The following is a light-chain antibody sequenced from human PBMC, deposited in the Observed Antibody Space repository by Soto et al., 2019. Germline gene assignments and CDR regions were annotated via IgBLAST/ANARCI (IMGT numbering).Light chain of an antibody. Sequence: SYELTQPPSVSVAPGQTATIPCSGDGLTRQYAYWYQQKSGQAPVLVIYKDKERPSGIPERFSGSKSGSTVTLSISGVQADDEADYYCQSADRRGTQGLFGGGTKLTVL. J-gene: IGLJ3*02. V-gene: IGLV3-25*03. CDR1: GLTRQY. CDR2: KDK. CDR3: QSADRRGTQGL.